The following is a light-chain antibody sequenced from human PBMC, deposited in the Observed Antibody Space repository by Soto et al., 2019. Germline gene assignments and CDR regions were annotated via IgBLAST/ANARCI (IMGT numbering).Light chain of an antibody. CDR1: QGISSN. J-gene: IGKJ4*01. V-gene: IGKV1-27*01. CDR2: AAS. Sequence: DIQMTQSPSSLSASVGDRVTITCRASQGISSNLAWYQQQPGKVPKLLIYAASTLQSGVPSRFSGSGSGTDFTLTISSLQPEDVATYDCQNYNSAPLTFGGGTKVEIK. CDR3: QNYNSAPLT.